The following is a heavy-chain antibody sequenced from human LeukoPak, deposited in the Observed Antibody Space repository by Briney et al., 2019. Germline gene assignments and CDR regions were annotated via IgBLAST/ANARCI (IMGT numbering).Heavy chain of an antibody. V-gene: IGHV3-48*02. Sequence: TGGSLRLSCAASGFTVNSNYMSWVRQAPGKGLEWVSHISSSSSNIYSADFVKGRFSISRDNAKNSVYLQMNSLRDEDTAVYYCVSQYCSGGSCFSHWGQGTLVTVSS. CDR2: ISSSSSNI. CDR1: GFTVNSNY. J-gene: IGHJ4*02. CDR3: VSQYCSGGSCFSH. D-gene: IGHD2-15*01.